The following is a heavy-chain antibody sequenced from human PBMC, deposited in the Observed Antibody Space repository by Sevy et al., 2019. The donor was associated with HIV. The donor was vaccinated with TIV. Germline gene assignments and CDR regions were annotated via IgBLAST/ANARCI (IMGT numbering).Heavy chain of an antibody. CDR3: ARAYCSSTSCYTGWFDP. Sequence: ASVKVSCKASGGTFSSYAISWVRQAPGQGLEWMGGIIPIFGTANYAQKFQVRVTITADESTSTAYMELSSLRSEDTAVYYCARAYCSSTSCYTGWFDPWGQGTLVTVSS. D-gene: IGHD2-2*02. CDR1: GGTFSSYA. J-gene: IGHJ5*02. V-gene: IGHV1-69*13. CDR2: IIPIFGTA.